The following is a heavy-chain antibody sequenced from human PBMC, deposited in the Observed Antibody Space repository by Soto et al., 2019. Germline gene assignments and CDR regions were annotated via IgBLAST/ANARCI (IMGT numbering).Heavy chain of an antibody. D-gene: IGHD3-22*01. J-gene: IGHJ3*02. Sequence: ASVKVSCKASGYTFTGYYMHWVRQAPEQGLEWMGWINPNSGGTNYAQKFQGRVTMTRDTSISTAYMELSRLRSDDTAVYYCARDLADSSGSAFAFDIWGQGTMVTV. CDR3: ARDLADSSGSAFAFDI. CDR1: GYTFTGYY. CDR2: INPNSGGT. V-gene: IGHV1-2*02.